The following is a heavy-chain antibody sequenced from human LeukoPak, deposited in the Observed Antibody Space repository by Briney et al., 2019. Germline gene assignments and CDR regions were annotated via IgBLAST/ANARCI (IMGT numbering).Heavy chain of an antibody. Sequence: GGSLRLSCAASGFTFSTFAMIWVRQPPGKGLEWVSSIFPSGGEIHYAGSVRGRFTISRDNSKSTLSLQMNSLRAEDTAVYYCAGHHQAYSRTYWGQGTLVTVSS. J-gene: IGHJ4*02. CDR3: AGHHQAYSRTY. CDR2: IFPSGGEI. CDR1: GFTFSTFA. V-gene: IGHV3-23*01. D-gene: IGHD1-26*01.